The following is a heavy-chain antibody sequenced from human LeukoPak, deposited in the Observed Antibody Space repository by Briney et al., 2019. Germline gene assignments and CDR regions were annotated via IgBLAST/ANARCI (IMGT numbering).Heavy chain of an antibody. CDR2: INPNSGGT. CDR1: GYTFTGYY. V-gene: IGHV1-2*02. J-gene: IGHJ4*02. CDR3: ARDLREGSGWPRYYFDY. Sequence: GASVKVSCTASGYTFTGYYMHWVRQAPGQGLEWMGWINPNSGGTNYAQKFQGRVTMTRDTSISTAYMELSRLRSDDTAVYYCARDLREGSGWPRYYFDYWGQGTLVTVSS. D-gene: IGHD6-19*01.